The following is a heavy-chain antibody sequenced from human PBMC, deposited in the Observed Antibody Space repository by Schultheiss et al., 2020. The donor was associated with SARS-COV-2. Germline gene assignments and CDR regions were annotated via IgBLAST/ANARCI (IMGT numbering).Heavy chain of an antibody. D-gene: IGHD2-15*01. CDR3: AKGRRGAWYSALDY. V-gene: IGHV3-23*01. CDR1: GFTFSNYA. Sequence: GGSLRLSCAASGFTFSNYAMSWVRQAPGKGLEWVSSISGPGGSTYLADSVKGRFTISRDNPKNTLNLQMNSLRAEDTAIYYCAKGRRGAWYSALDYWGQGTLVTVSS. CDR2: ISGPGGST. J-gene: IGHJ4*02.